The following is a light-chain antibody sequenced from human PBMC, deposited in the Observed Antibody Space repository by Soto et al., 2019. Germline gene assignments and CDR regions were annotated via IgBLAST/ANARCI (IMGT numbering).Light chain of an antibody. V-gene: IGKV1-39*01. CDR2: AAS. J-gene: IGKJ3*01. Sequence: DIQMTQSPSSLSASVGDRVTITCRASQSISSYLNWDQQKPGKAPKLLIYAASSLQSGVPSRFSGGVSGTDFTLTISSLQPEDFATYYGQQSYSTPHFGPGNKVDIK. CDR3: QQSYSTPH. CDR1: QSISSY.